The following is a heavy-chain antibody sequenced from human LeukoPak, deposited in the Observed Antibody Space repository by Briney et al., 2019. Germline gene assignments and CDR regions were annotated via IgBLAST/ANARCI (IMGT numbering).Heavy chain of an antibody. Sequence: PGGSLRLSCAASGFTFDDYAMHWVRQAPGKGLEWVSGISWNSGSIGYADSVKSRFTISRDNAKNSLYLQMNSLRAEDTALYYCAKDIALWSGYHDAFDIWGQGTMVTVSS. D-gene: IGHD3-3*01. CDR2: ISWNSGSI. CDR1: GFTFDDYA. CDR3: AKDIALWSGYHDAFDI. V-gene: IGHV3-9*01. J-gene: IGHJ3*02.